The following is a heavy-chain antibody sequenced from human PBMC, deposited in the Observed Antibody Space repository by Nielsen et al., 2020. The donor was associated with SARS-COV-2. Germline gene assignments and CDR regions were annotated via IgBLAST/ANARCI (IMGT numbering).Heavy chain of an antibody. V-gene: IGHV3-23*01. J-gene: IGHJ4*02. CDR1: GFTFNIYA. CDR3: ARELYCSSTSCYDLAY. CDR2: TSASGAST. Sequence: GESLKISCAASGFTFNIYAMAWVRRAPGRGLEWVSGTSASGASTYYADSVKGRFSISRDNSRNILYLQMNSLRAEDTAVYYCARELYCSSTSCYDLAYWGQGTLVTVSS. D-gene: IGHD2-2*01.